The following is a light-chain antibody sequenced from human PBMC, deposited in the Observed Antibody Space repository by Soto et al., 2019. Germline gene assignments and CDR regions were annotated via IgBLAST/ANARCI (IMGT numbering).Light chain of an antibody. J-gene: IGLJ1*01. Sequence: QSALTQPASVSGSPGQSITISCTGTSSDVGSYRYVSWYQQHPGKAPKLLIYGNSNRPSGVPDRFSGSKSGTSASLAITGLQAEDEADYYCQSYDSSLSVYVFGTGTKLTVL. CDR3: QSYDSSLSVYV. V-gene: IGLV2-14*03. CDR2: GNS. CDR1: SSDVGSYRY.